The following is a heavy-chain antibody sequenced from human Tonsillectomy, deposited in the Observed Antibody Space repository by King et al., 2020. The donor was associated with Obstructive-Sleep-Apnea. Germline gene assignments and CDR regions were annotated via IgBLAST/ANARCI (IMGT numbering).Heavy chain of an antibody. CDR1: GGSISSFY. V-gene: IGHV4-59*01. J-gene: IGHJ4*02. Sequence: VQLQESGPGLVKPSETLSLTCTVSGGSISSFYWNWIRQPRGKGLEWIGCIYFSGSTNYNPSLKSRVTISVDTSKNQFSLKLSSLTAADTAVYYCAGGVVATIFDSWGQGTLVTVSS. CDR2: IYFSGST. D-gene: IGHD5-12*01. CDR3: AGGVVATIFDS.